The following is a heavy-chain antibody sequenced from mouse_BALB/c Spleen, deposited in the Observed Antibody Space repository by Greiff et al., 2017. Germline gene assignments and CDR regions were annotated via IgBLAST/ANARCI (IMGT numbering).Heavy chain of an antibody. V-gene: IGHV4-1*02. CDR3: ARPDYYGIPFAY. D-gene: IGHD1-1*01. Sequence: EVKLMESGGGLVQPGGSLKLSCAASGFDFSRYWMSWVRQAPGKGLEWIGEINPDSSTINYTPSLKDKFIISRDNAKNTLYLQMSKVRSEDTALYYCARPDYYGIPFAYWGQGTLVTVSA. CDR2: INPDSSTI. CDR1: GFDFSRYW. J-gene: IGHJ3*01.